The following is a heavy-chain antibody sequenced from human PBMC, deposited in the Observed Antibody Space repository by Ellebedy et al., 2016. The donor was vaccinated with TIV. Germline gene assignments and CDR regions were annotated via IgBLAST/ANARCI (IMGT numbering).Heavy chain of an antibody. Sequence: GESLKISCAASGFTFSIYWMSWVRQAPGKGLGCVANIKQDGSEKSYVDSVKGRFTISRDDAKNSLYLQMNSLRAEDTAVYYCSRHTDYALDYWGQGALVTVSS. CDR2: IKQDGSEK. D-gene: IGHD4-17*01. V-gene: IGHV3-7*01. CDR3: SRHTDYALDY. J-gene: IGHJ4*02. CDR1: GFTFSIYW.